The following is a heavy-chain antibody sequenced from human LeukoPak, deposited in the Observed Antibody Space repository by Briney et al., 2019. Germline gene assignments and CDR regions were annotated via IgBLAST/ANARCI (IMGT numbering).Heavy chain of an antibody. D-gene: IGHD3-10*01. CDR2: ISWNSENT. Sequence: HTGRSLRLSCAASGFTFDDYAMHWVRQAPGKGLEWVSGISWNSENTGYADSVKGRFTISRDNAKNSRYLQMNSLRAEDTALYYCAKGYYYGSGSYSRAFDIWGQGTMVTVSS. V-gene: IGHV3-9*01. CDR3: AKGYYYGSGSYSRAFDI. J-gene: IGHJ3*02. CDR1: GFTFDDYA.